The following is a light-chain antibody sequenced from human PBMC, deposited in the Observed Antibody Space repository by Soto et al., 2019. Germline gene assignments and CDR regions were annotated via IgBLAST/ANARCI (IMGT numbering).Light chain of an antibody. Sequence: DIQMTQSPSSLSASVGDRLAITCRASQSISTYLNWYQQKPGQAPKLLIYDASNLETGVPSRFSGSGSGTDFTFTISSLQPEDIATYYCQQYDNLPITFGQGTRLEIK. V-gene: IGKV1-33*01. CDR3: QQYDNLPIT. J-gene: IGKJ5*01. CDR2: DAS. CDR1: QSISTY.